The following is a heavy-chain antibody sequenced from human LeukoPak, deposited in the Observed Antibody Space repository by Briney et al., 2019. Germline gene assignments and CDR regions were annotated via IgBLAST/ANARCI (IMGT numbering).Heavy chain of an antibody. J-gene: IGHJ6*03. V-gene: IGHV4-39*01. Sequence: TSETLSLTCSVSGGSISSSLYHWGWLRQPPGKGLEWIGSVFHSGNAYYSPSLQSRVAISVDMSNNQFSLKLTSVTAGDTAVYYCARQIVGSSWNYYYSYMDVWGKGTSVTVSS. D-gene: IGHD1-1*01. CDR2: VFHSGNA. CDR3: ARQIVGSSWNYYYSYMDV. CDR1: GGSISSSLYH.